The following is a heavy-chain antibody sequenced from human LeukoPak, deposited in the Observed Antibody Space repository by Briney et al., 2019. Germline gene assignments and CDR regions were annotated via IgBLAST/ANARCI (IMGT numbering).Heavy chain of an antibody. J-gene: IGHJ4*02. Sequence: GGSLRLSCAASGFTFSSYSMNWVRQAPGEGLEWVSSISSSSNYIYYADSVKGRFTISRDNAKNSLYLQMNSLRAEDTAVYYCARDRGWRLLDYWGRGTLVTVSS. V-gene: IGHV3-21*01. CDR3: ARDRGWRLLDY. CDR2: ISSSSNYI. CDR1: GFTFSSYS. D-gene: IGHD6-25*01.